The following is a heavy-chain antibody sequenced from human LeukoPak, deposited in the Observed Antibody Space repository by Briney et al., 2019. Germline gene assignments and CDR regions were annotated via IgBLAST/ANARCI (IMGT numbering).Heavy chain of an antibody. CDR3: AKVSLDTAMAMDV. CDR1: GYTFTSYG. V-gene: IGHV1-2*02. D-gene: IGHD5-18*01. CDR2: INPNSGGT. J-gene: IGHJ6*03. Sequence: ASVEVSCKASGYTFTSYGISWVRQAPGQGLEWMGWINPNSGGTNYAQKFQGRVTMTRDTSVSTAYMELSRLRSDDTAVYYCAKVSLDTAMAMDVWGKGTTVTVSS.